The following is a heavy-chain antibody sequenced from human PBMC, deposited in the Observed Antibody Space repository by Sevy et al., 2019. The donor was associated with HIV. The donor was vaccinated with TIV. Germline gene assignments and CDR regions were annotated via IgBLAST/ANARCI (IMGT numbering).Heavy chain of an antibody. CDR1: GFTFSSYG. CDR3: AKGTMSSGWVYYYYYGMDV. V-gene: IGHV3-30*02. CDR2: IWYDGSNK. D-gene: IGHD6-19*01. J-gene: IGHJ6*02. Sequence: GGSLRLSCAASGFTFSSYGMHWVRQAPGKGLEWVAVIWYDGSNKYYADSVKGRFTISRDNSKNTLYLQMNSLRAEDTAEYDGAKGTMSSGWVYYYYYGMDVWGQGTTVTVSS.